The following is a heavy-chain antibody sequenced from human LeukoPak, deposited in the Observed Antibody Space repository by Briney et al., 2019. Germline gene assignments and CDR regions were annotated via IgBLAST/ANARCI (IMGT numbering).Heavy chain of an antibody. V-gene: IGHV1-18*01. D-gene: IGHD2-15*01. J-gene: IGHJ6*02. CDR2: ISAYNGNT. CDR1: GYTFTTYG. CDR3: ATRFHNCSGGSCYSLWEMHYYYYGMDV. Sequence: ASVKVSCKASGYTFTTYGITWVRQAPGQGLEWMGWISAYNGNTNYAQKLQGRVTMTTDTSTSTAYVDLRSLRSDDTAVYYCATRFHNCSGGSCYSLWEMHYYYYGMDVWGQGTTVTVSS.